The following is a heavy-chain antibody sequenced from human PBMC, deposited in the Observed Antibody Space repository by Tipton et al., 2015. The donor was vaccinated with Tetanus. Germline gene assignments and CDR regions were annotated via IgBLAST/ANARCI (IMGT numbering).Heavy chain of an antibody. CDR1: GGSISTYH. CDR2: IYYTGST. CDR3: ARRAGTSRFDY. D-gene: IGHD1-7*01. Sequence: TLSLTCTVSGGSISTYHWSWIRQPPGKGLEWIGYIYYTGSTNYNPSLKSRVTISIDTSKNQLSLKLSSVTAADTAVYYCARRAGTSRFDYWGQGTLVTVSS. V-gene: IGHV4-59*01. J-gene: IGHJ4*02.